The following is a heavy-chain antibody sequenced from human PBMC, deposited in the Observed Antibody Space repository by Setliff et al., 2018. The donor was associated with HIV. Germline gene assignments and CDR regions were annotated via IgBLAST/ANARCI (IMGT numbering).Heavy chain of an antibody. V-gene: IGHV1-69*06. Sequence: SVKVSCKASGGTFSNYGISWVRQAPGQGLEWMGRIIPIFGTANYAQEFQGRVTITADKSTSTAYMELSSLRSEDTAVYYCARASNFDWVQYYFDYWGQGTLVTVSS. D-gene: IGHD3-9*01. J-gene: IGHJ4*02. CDR2: IIPIFGTA. CDR3: ARASNFDWVQYYFDY. CDR1: GGTFSNYG.